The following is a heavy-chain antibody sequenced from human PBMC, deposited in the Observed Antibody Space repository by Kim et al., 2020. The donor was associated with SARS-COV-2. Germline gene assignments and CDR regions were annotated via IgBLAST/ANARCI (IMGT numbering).Heavy chain of an antibody. Sequence: GGSLRLSCAASGFTVSSNYMSWVRHAPGKGLEWVSVINSGGSTYYADSVKGRFTISSDNSKNKLYLQMTSMRAEDTAVYYCSRVGYYDGSGSYCVWFFDLWGRGTLVTVSS. CDR3: SRVGYYDGSGSYCVWFFDL. D-gene: IGHD3-10*01. CDR1: GFTVSSNY. J-gene: IGHJ2*01. V-gene: IGHV3-53*01. CDR2: INSGGST.